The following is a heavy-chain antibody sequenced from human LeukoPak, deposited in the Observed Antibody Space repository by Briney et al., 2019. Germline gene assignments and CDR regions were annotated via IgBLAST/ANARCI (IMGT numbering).Heavy chain of an antibody. CDR2: IIASGSST. J-gene: IGHJ4*02. D-gene: IGHD5-12*01. V-gene: IGHV3-23*01. CDR1: GFTFSSYA. Sequence: GGSLRLSCAASGFTFSSYAVTWVQQAPGKGLEWVSDIIASGSSTYYADSVKGRFTISRDNSKNTLYLQMNSLRAEDTAVYYCAKDQAWLRFDYWGQGTLVTVSS. CDR3: AKDQAWLRFDY.